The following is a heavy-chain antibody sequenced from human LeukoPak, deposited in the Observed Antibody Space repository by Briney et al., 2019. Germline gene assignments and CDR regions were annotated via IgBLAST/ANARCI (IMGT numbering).Heavy chain of an antibody. CDR3: ARCRSPEGRWFDP. D-gene: IGHD6-6*01. J-gene: IGHJ5*02. Sequence: PSETLSLTCAVSGCSISSGYYWGWTRQPPGKGLEWIGSIYHSGSTYYNPSLKSRVTISVDTSKNQFSLKLSSVTAADTAVYYCARCRSPEGRWFDPWGQGTLVTVSS. CDR2: IYHSGST. CDR1: GCSISSGYY. V-gene: IGHV4-38-2*01.